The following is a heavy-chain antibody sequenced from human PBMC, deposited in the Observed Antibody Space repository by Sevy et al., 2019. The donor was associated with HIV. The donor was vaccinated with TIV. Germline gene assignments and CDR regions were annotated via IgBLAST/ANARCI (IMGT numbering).Heavy chain of an antibody. Sequence: TLSLTCAVSGGSISSGGYSWSWIRQPPGKGLEWIGYIYHSGSTYYNPSLKSRVTISVDRSKNQFSLKLSSVTAADTAVYYCARAAAGGFHDFDYWGQGTLVTVSS. V-gene: IGHV4-30-2*01. CDR1: GGSISSGGYS. CDR2: IYHSGST. D-gene: IGHD6-13*01. J-gene: IGHJ4*02. CDR3: ARAAAGGFHDFDY.